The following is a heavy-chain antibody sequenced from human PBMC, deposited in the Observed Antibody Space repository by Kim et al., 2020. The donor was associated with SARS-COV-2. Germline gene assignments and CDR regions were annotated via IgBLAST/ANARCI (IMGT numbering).Heavy chain of an antibody. D-gene: IGHD6-6*01. Sequence: PAPKSRVTIAVDTSKNQFALKLSSVTAADTAVYYCARAEYSSSSWVYYFDYWGQGTLVTVSS. V-gene: IGHV4-59*01. J-gene: IGHJ4*02. CDR3: ARAEYSSSSWVYYFDY.